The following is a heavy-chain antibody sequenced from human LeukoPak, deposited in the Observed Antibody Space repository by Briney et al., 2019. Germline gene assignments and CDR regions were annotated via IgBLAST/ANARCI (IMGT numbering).Heavy chain of an antibody. J-gene: IGHJ4*02. D-gene: IGHD3-22*01. V-gene: IGHV4-39*01. CDR2: IYYSGSA. Sequence: PSETLSLTCTVSGGSISSSSYYWGWIRQPPGTGLEWIGSIYYSGSAYYNPSLKSRVTISVDTSKNQFSLKLSSVTAADTAVYYCARHYSIPYYYDSSGYYGKLDYWGQGTLVTVSS. CDR3: ARHYSIPYYYDSSGYYGKLDY. CDR1: GGSISSSSYY.